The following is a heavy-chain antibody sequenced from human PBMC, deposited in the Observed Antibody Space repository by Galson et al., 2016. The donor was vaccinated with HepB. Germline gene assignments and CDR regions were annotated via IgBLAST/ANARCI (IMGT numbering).Heavy chain of an antibody. CDR2: ISYDGSNK. CDR3: AKRSIAAAGPHYYYMDV. J-gene: IGHJ6*03. D-gene: IGHD6-13*01. CDR1: GFTFSSYG. Sequence: SLRLSCAASGFTFSSYGMHWVRQAPGKGLEWVAVISYDGSNKYYADSVKGRSTISRDNSKNTLYLQMNSLRAEDTAVYYCAKRSIAAAGPHYYYMDVWGKGTTVTVSS. V-gene: IGHV3-30*18.